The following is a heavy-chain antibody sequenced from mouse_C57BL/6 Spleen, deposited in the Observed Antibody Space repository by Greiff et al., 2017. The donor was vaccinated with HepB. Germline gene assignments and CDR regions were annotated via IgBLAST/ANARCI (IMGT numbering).Heavy chain of an antibody. CDR3: ARYYGSSYEGDY. CDR1: GYTFTSYG. Sequence: VQLQQSGAELARPGASVKLSCKASGYTFTSYGISWVKQRTGQGLEWIGEIYPRSGNTYYNEKFKGKATLTADKSSSTAYMELRSLTSEDSAVYFCARYYGSSYEGDYWGQGTTLTVSS. J-gene: IGHJ2*01. D-gene: IGHD1-1*01. CDR2: IYPRSGNT. V-gene: IGHV1-81*01.